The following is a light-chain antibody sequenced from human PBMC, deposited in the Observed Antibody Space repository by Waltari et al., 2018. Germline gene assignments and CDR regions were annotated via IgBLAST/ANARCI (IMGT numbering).Light chain of an antibody. Sequence: SHELTQPPSVSVSPGQTARITCSGDALPTKYIYWYQQKSGQSPVMTIYENNKRPSGIPDLFSGSSSGTLAPLTISGTLVEDEGDYYCYSTDTSMFPLFGGGTKLTVL. CDR1: ALPTKY. V-gene: IGLV3-10*01. J-gene: IGLJ3*02. CDR2: ENN. CDR3: YSTDTSMFPL.